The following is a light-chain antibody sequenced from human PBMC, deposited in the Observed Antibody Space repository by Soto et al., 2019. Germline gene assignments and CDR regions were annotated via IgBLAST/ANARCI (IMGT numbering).Light chain of an antibody. CDR3: QQYNNWPPYT. Sequence: EIVMTQSPATLSVSPGERATLSCRASQSVSSNLAWYQQKLGQAPRLLIYGASTRATGIPARFSGSGSGTEFTLTISSLQSEDVAVYYCQQYNNWPPYTFGQGTNLEIK. J-gene: IGKJ2*01. CDR1: QSVSSN. CDR2: GAS. V-gene: IGKV3-15*01.